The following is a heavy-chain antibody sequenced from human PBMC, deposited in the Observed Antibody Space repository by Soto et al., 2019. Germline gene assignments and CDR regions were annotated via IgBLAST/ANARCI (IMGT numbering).Heavy chain of an antibody. V-gene: IGHV4-61*01. Sequence: SETLSLTCTVSGGSFRSGTNHWSWNRHGQGKGLVGIGSNHSSESTNHNPALKSRVTIRADTSRNLFSLKLTSVTGADTAVYYCAILSKPTAVTTAFRGCYGFDVWGQGTTVTVSS. J-gene: IGHJ6*02. CDR3: AILSKPTAVTTAFRGCYGFDV. CDR2: NHSSEST. D-gene: IGHD4-17*01. CDR1: GGSFRSGTNH.